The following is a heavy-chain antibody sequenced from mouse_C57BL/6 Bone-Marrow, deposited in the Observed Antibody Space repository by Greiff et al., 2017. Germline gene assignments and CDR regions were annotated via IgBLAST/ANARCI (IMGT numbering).Heavy chain of an antibody. D-gene: IGHD2-12*01. CDR2: INPYNGDT. J-gene: IGHJ3*01. CDR1: GYSFTGYF. Sequence: EVQLQQSGPELVKPGDSVKISCKASGYSFTGYFMNWVMQSHGKSLEWIGRINPYNGDTFYNQKFKGKATLTVDKSSRTAHMELRSLTSEDSAVYYCARDSPWFAYWGQGTLVTVSA. V-gene: IGHV1-20*01. CDR3: ARDSPWFAY.